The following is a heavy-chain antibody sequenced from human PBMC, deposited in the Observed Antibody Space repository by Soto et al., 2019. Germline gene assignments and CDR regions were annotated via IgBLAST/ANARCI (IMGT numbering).Heavy chain of an antibody. CDR3: ARAGPPWSGYYSNYYYGMDV. CDR2: IYHSGST. Sequence: SETLSLTCAVSGGSISSSNWWSWVRQPPGKGLEWIGEIYHSGSTNYNPSLKSRVTISVDKSKNQFSLKLSSVTAADTAVYYCARAGPPWSGYYSNYYYGMDVWGQGTTVTVSS. J-gene: IGHJ6*02. V-gene: IGHV4-4*02. D-gene: IGHD3-3*01. CDR1: GGSISSSNW.